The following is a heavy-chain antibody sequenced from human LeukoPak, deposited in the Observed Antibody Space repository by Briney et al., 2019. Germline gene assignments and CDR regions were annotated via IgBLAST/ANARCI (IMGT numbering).Heavy chain of an antibody. D-gene: IGHD3-10*01. CDR2: INHSGST. V-gene: IGHV4-34*01. CDR1: GGSFSGYY. J-gene: IGHJ6*02. Sequence: SETLSLTCAVYGGSFSGYYWSWVRQPPGKGLEWIGEINHSGSTNYNPSLKSRGAISVDTSKNQFSLQLSSVTAADTAVYYCARGPPYYYGSGSYYSPPYYYYGMDVWGQGTRSPSP. CDR3: ARGPPYYYGSGSYYSPPYYYYGMDV.